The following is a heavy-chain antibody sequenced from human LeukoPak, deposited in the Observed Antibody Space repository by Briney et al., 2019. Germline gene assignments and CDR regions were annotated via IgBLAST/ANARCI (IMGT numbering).Heavy chain of an antibody. CDR3: ARDPAIQIWLSAYYFDS. J-gene: IGHJ4*02. CDR1: GFTFSSYA. V-gene: IGHV3-30-3*01. CDR2: ISYDGSNK. D-gene: IGHD3-22*01. Sequence: GRSLRLSCAASGFTFSSYAMHWVRQAPGKGLEWVAVISYDGSNKYYADSVKGRFTISRDNARNSLYLQMNSLRAEDTAVYYCARDPAIQIWLSAYYFDSWGQGTQVAVSS.